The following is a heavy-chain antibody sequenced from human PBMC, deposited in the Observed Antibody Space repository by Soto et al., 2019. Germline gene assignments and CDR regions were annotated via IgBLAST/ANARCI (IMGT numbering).Heavy chain of an antibody. D-gene: IGHD2-21*02. V-gene: IGHV3-23*01. Sequence: LRLSCAATGFTFSVYAMTWVRQAPGKGLEWVSAVTANGGSTYSADSVKGRFTISRDNSKNTLFLQMNSLRAEDTAVYYCASLGVGDWANYYYYYGMDVWGQGTTVPVSS. CDR1: GFTFSVYA. J-gene: IGHJ6*02. CDR2: VTANGGST. CDR3: ASLGVGDWANYYYYYGMDV.